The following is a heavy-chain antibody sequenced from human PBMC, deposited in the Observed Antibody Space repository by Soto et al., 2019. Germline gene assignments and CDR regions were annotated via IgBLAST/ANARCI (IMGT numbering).Heavy chain of an antibody. J-gene: IGHJ4*02. CDR3: VPAAAGNFYFDY. D-gene: IGHD6-13*01. V-gene: IGHV3-23*01. CDR2: ISGSGGST. CDR1: GFTFSSYA. Sequence: GGSLRLSCAASGFTFSSYAMSWVRQAPGKGLEWVSAISGSGGSTYYADSVKGRFTISRDNSKNTLHLQMNSLRAEDTAVYYCVPAAAGNFYFDYWGRGTLVTVSS.